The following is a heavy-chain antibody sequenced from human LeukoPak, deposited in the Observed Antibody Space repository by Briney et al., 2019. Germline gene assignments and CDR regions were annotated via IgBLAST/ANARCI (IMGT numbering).Heavy chain of an antibody. D-gene: IGHD2-8*01. Sequence: GGSLRLSCAASGFSFSSYGMHWVRQAPGKGLEWVAVIWYDGSNKYYADSVKGRFTISRDNSKNTVYLQMNSLRAEDTAVYYCARDARVCTNGVCYGMDVWGQGTTVTVSS. CDR3: ARDARVCTNGVCYGMDV. J-gene: IGHJ6*02. CDR1: GFSFSSYG. CDR2: IWYDGSNK. V-gene: IGHV3-33*01.